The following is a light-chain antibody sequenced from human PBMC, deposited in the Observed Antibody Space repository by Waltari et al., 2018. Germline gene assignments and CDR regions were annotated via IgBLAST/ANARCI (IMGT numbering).Light chain of an antibody. Sequence: QSGLTPPPSVSGAPGHRVTIPRTGSSSNIGAGSDVPWYQVLPGTAPKLLIYGNNNRPSGVADRFSGSKSGTSASLAITGLQAEDEADYYCQSYDSSLRGTLFGGGTKLTVL. CDR1: SSNIGAGSD. J-gene: IGLJ2*01. V-gene: IGLV1-40*01. CDR3: QSYDSSLRGTL. CDR2: GNN.